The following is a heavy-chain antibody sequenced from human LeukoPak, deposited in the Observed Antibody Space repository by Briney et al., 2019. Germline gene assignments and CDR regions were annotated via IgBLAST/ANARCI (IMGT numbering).Heavy chain of an antibody. V-gene: IGHV3-23*01. Sequence: GTLRLSCAASEFTFSSYGMSWVRQAPGKGLEWVSAISGSGGTTYYADSVKGRFTISRDNSNNTLYLQMNSLTAADTAVYYCARGREDIVLLPGTKRKSYYMDVWGKGTTVTVSS. CDR1: EFTFSSYG. J-gene: IGHJ6*03. CDR3: ARGREDIVLLPGTKRKSYYMDV. CDR2: ISGSGGTT. D-gene: IGHD2-2*01.